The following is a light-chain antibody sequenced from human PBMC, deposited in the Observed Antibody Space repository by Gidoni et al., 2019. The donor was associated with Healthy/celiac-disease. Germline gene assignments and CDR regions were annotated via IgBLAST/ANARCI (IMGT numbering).Light chain of an antibody. CDR3: AAWDDSLSGYV. J-gene: IGLJ1*01. CDR1: SSNIGSNY. V-gene: IGLV1-47*01. Sequence: QSVLTQPPSASGTHGQWVTISCSGSSSNIGSNYVYWYQLLPGTAPKLLIYRNNPRPSGVPDRFSGSKSGTSASLAISGLRSEDEADYYCAAWDDSLSGYVFGTGTKVTVL. CDR2: RNN.